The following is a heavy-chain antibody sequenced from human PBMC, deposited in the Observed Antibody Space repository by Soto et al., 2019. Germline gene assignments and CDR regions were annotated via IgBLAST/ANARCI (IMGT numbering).Heavy chain of an antibody. CDR1: GGSISSGDYY. V-gene: IGHV4-30-4*01. CDR3: ARVPPPYYYDSSGYYLDAFDI. D-gene: IGHD3-22*01. CDR2: IYYSGST. J-gene: IGHJ3*02. Sequence: PSETLSLTCTVSGGSISSGDYYWSWIRQPPGKGLEWIGYIYYSGSTYYNPSLKSRVTISVDTSKNQFSLKLSSVTAADTAVYYCARVPPPYYYDSSGYYLDAFDIWGQGTMVTVSS.